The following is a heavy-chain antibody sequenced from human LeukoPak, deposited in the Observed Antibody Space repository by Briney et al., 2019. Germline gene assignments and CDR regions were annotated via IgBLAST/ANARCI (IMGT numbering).Heavy chain of an antibody. CDR1: GGSISSYY. CDR3: ARAPEFSSGWLLDT. J-gene: IGHJ5*02. CDR2: IHTSGST. V-gene: IGHV4-4*07. Sequence: SETLSLTCTVSGGSISSYYWSWIRQPAEKGLDWIGRIHTSGSTNYNPSLKSRVTMSVDTSKNQFSLKLCSVTAADTAVYFCARAPEFSSGWLLDTWGQGILVTVSS. D-gene: IGHD6-19*01.